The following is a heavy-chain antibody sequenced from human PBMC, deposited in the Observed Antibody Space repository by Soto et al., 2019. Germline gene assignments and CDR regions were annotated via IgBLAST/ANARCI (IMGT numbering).Heavy chain of an antibody. J-gene: IGHJ3*02. D-gene: IGHD6-6*01. Sequence: SETLSLTCTVSGGSISSYYWSWIRQPPGKGPEWIGYIYYSGSTNYNPSLKSRVTISVDTSKNQFSLKLSSVTAADTAVYYCARLRPVGFEYSSSADAFDIWGQGTMVTVSS. CDR3: ARLRPVGFEYSSSADAFDI. CDR1: GGSISSYY. CDR2: IYYSGST. V-gene: IGHV4-59*08.